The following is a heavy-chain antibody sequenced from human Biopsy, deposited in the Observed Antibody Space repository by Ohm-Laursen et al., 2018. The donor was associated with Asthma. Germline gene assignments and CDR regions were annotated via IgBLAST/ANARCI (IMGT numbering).Heavy chain of an antibody. J-gene: IGHJ3*01. CDR2: INASNGNT. D-gene: IGHD3-9*01. V-gene: IGHV1-3*01. CDR3: ARTYYDFLTGQVNDAFAL. CDR1: GYTFINYA. Sequence: ASVKVSCKASGYTFINYAIHGVRQAPGQRLEWMGWINASNGNTKYSQKFQGRVTISRDTSASTAYMDLRSLRSEDTAMYYCARTYYDFLTGQVNDAFALWGQGTMVTVSS.